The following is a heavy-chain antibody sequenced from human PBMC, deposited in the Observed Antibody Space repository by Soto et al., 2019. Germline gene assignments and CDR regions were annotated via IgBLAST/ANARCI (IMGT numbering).Heavy chain of an antibody. J-gene: IGHJ6*02. CDR1: VAPFKYP. Sequence: QVQLVQSGAEVKKPGSSVRVSCKASVAPFKYPISWVRQAPGQGLECVGGTMPNRGTTDYAQKFLGRVTITADESTSTTYMDLNSLRSEDTGVYFCAAGVVVTSYYANYVSGMEVWGQGKTVTVSS. D-gene: IGHD3-9*01. V-gene: IGHV1-69*11. CDR3: AAGVVVTSYYANYVSGMEV. CDR2: TMPNRGTT.